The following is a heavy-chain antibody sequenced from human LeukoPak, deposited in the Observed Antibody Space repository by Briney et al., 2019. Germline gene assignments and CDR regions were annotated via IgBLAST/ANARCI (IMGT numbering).Heavy chain of an antibody. CDR1: CGSISSSSYY. CDR3: ARVPRYSSTRRRGIGFDY. J-gene: IGHJ4*02. CDR2: IYYSGST. Sequence: PSETLSLTCTVSCGSISSSSYYWGWIRQPPGKGLEWIGSIYYSGSTYYNPSLKSRVTISVDTSKNQFSLKLSSVTAAETAVYYCARVPRYSSTRRRGIGFDYWGQGTLVTVSS. D-gene: IGHD6-13*01. V-gene: IGHV4-39*07.